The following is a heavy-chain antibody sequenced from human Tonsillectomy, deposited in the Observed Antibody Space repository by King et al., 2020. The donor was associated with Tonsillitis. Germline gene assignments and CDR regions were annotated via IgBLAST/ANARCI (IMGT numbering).Heavy chain of an antibody. J-gene: IGHJ6*02. V-gene: IGHV3-9*01. CDR1: GFTFDDFA. CDR3: AKGAPRDIVVLPFVITDYYGMDV. Sequence: VQLVESGGGLVQPGRSLRLSCAASGFTFDDFAMHWVRQAPGKGLEWVSGISWNSGKIDYADSVKGRFTISRDNAKNSLYLQMNSLRAEDTALYYCAKGAPRDIVVLPFVITDYYGMDVWGQGPTVTVSS. D-gene: IGHD2-2*01. CDR2: ISWNSGKI.